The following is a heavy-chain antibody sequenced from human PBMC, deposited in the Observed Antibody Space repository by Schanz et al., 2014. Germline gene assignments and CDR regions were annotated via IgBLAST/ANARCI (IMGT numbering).Heavy chain of an antibody. Sequence: QVQLVESGGGVVQPGRSLRLSCAASGFAFSVYGMHWVRQAPGKGPEWVAVIWCDGSGKYYADSVKGRFTISRDNAKNTLYLQMNRLRAEDTAVYYCARDVEGYDGGGGGFDPWGQGTLVNASS. J-gene: IGHJ5*01. D-gene: IGHD2-21*01. CDR2: IWCDGSGK. CDR1: GFAFSVYG. V-gene: IGHV3-33*01. CDR3: ARDVEGYDGGGGGFDP.